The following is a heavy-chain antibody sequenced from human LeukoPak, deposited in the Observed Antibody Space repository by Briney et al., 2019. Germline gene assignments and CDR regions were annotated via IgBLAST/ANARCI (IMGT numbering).Heavy chain of an antibody. J-gene: IGHJ4*02. CDR2: MNPNSGNT. Sequence: ASVKVSCKASRYTFTKYDINWVRQATGQGLEWMGWMNPNSGNTGYAQKFQGRVTINRNTSISTAYMELSSLRSEDTAVYYCARCATPRIACFDFWGQGTLVTVSS. V-gene: IGHV1-8*01. CDR1: RYTFTKYD. D-gene: IGHD2-15*01. CDR3: ARCATPRIACFDF.